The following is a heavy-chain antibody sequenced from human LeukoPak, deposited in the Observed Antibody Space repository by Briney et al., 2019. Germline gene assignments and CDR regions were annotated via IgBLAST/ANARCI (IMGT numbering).Heavy chain of an antibody. CDR1: GFTFSSYG. V-gene: IGHV3-33*06. J-gene: IGHJ4*02. CDR2: IWYDGSNK. D-gene: IGHD6-19*01. Sequence: GRSLRLSCAASGFTFSSYGMHWVRQAPGKGLEWVAVIWYDGSNKYYADSVKGRFTISRDNSRNTLYLQMSSLRAEDTAVYYCVKGQAGNFDYWGQGTLVTVSS. CDR3: VKGQAGNFDY.